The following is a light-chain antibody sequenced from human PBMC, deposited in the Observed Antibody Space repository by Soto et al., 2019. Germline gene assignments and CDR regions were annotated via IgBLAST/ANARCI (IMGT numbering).Light chain of an antibody. J-gene: IGKJ4*01. V-gene: IGKV1-5*03. CDR2: KAS. CDR1: QSISSW. CDR3: QQYNTYPLT. Sequence: DIQMTQSPSTLSASVGDRVTITCRASQSISSWLAWYQQKPWKAPKLLIYKASTLETGVPSRFSGSGSGTEFTLTISGLQPDEIATYYCQQYNTYPLTFGGGTKVEIK.